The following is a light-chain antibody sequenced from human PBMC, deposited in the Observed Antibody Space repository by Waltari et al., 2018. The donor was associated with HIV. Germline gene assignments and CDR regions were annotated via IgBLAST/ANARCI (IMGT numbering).Light chain of an antibody. V-gene: IGLV2-14*03. CDR3: SSYTSSSSLQWV. CDR2: DVS. CDR1: SSDVVGCNY. Sequence: QSALTQPASVSGSPGQSITISCTGTSSDVVGCNYVSWFQQHPDKAPKLVIYDVSNRPSGVSNRFSGSKSGNTASLTISGLQAEDEADYYCSSYTSSSSLQWVFGGGTKLTVL. J-gene: IGLJ3*02.